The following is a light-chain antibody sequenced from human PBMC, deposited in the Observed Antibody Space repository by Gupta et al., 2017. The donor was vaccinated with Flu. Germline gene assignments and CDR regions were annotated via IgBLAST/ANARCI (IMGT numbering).Light chain of an antibody. J-gene: IGKJ5*01. CDR1: QSIGTY. V-gene: IGKV1-39*01. CDR2: EAS. Sequence: DIQMPQSPTSLSASVGDRVTITCRSSQSIGTYLNWYQKKPGKAPKLLIIEASSLQSGGQSRFNGSGGGTDFSLIISSRQPEDFAAYYCQQKHNISCPFALGQRTRLE. CDR3: QQKHNISCPFA.